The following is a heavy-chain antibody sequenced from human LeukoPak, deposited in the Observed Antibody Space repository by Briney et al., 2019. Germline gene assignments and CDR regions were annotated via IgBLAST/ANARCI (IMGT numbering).Heavy chain of an antibody. CDR1: GFTFSSYD. J-gene: IGHJ6*02. D-gene: IGHD2-21*02. V-gene: IGHV3-13*04. Sequence: GGSLRLSCAASGFTFSSYDMHWVRQATGKGLEWVSAIGTAGDTYYPGSVKGRFTISRENAKNSLYLQMNSLRAGDTAVYYCARGRGGDHCYYYGMDVWGQGTTVTVSS. CDR2: IGTAGDT. CDR3: ARGRGGDHCYYYGMDV.